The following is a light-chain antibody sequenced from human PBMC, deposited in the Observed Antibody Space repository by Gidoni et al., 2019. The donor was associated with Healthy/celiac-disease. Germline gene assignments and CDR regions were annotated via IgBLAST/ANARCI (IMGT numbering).Light chain of an antibody. CDR1: ALPKQY. V-gene: IGLV3-25*03. CDR2: KDR. CDR3: QSADSSGTYHV. Sequence: SYELTQPPSVSVSPGQTARITCSGDALPKQYAYWYQQKPGQAPVLVIYKDRERPSGIPERFSGSSSGTTVTLTISGVQAEDEADYYCQSADSSGTYHVFGGGTKLTVL. J-gene: IGLJ2*01.